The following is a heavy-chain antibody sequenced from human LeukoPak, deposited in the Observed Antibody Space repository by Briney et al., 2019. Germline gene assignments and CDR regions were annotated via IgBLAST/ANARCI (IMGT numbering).Heavy chain of an antibody. D-gene: IGHD2-2*01. CDR2: ISDSGGST. Sequence: GGSLRLSCAASGFTFSSSAMSWVRQAPGKGLEWVSAISDSGGSTFYTTSAKGRFTISRDNSKNTLYLQMDSLRAEDTAVYYCAKDLRPSDYWGQGTLVTVSS. J-gene: IGHJ4*02. V-gene: IGHV3-23*01. CDR3: AKDLRPSDY. CDR1: GFTFSSSA.